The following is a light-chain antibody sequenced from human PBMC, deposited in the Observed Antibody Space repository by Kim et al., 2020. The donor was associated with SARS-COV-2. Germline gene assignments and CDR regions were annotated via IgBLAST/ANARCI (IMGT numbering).Light chain of an antibody. CDR2: EVN. Sequence: GQSVTISCTGTSSDVGAYKYVSWYQQHPGKAPKLMIFEVNERPSGVPDRFPGSKSGNTASLTVSGLQAEDEADYYCSSYAGTSGYVFGTGTKVTVL. J-gene: IGLJ1*01. V-gene: IGLV2-8*01. CDR3: SSYAGTSGYV. CDR1: SSDVGAYKY.